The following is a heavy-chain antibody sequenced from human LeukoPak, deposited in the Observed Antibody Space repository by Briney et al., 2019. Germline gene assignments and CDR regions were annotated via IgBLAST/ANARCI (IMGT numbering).Heavy chain of an antibody. CDR3: ARGEYYGSGSYNAFDI. V-gene: IGHV4-39*07. CDR1: GGSISTNTHY. Sequence: SETLSLTCTVSGGSISTNTHYWGWIRQPPGKGLEWIGSIFYSGSTYYNPSLKSRVTISVDTSKNQFSLKLSSVTAADTAVYYCARGEYYGSGSYNAFDIWGQGTLVTVSS. CDR2: IFYSGST. J-gene: IGHJ3*02. D-gene: IGHD3-10*01.